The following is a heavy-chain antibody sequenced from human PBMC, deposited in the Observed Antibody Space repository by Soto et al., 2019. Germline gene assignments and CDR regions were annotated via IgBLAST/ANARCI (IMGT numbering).Heavy chain of an antibody. Sequence: GGSLRLSCAASGFTFSSYAMHWVRQAPGKGLEWVAVISYDGSNKYYADSVKGRFTISRDNSKNTLYLQMNSLRAEDTAVYYCARSSGVGAHYYYGMDVWGQGTTVTVSS. CDR2: ISYDGSNK. CDR3: ARSSGVGAHYYYGMDV. J-gene: IGHJ6*02. CDR1: GFTFSSYA. V-gene: IGHV3-30-3*01. D-gene: IGHD1-26*01.